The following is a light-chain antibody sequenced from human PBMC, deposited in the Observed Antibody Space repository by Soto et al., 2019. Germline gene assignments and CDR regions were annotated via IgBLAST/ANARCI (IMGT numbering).Light chain of an antibody. CDR1: QGIGSA. V-gene: IGKV3-15*01. CDR2: DAS. Sequence: IVLTQAPATLSVSPGDRATLSCRASQGIGSAVAWYHQRSGQAPRLLIFDASIRVPTTPARFSGSVSGTEFTLTISSLESEDFAVYFCQQYADRPRTFGQGTKVDIK. CDR3: QQYADRPRT. J-gene: IGKJ1*01.